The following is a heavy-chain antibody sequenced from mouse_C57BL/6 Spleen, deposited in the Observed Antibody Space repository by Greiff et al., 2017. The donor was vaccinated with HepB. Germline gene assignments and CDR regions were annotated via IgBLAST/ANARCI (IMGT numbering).Heavy chain of an antibody. Sequence: QVQLQQSGAELARPGASVKLSCKASGFTFTSYGISWVKQRTGQGLEWIGEIYPRSGNTYYNEKLKGKATLTADKSSSTAYMELSSLTSEDSAVYFCANHDYDPFDYWGQGTTLTVSS. J-gene: IGHJ2*01. CDR3: ANHDYDPFDY. D-gene: IGHD2-4*01. CDR2: IYPRSGNT. CDR1: GFTFTSYG. V-gene: IGHV1-81*01.